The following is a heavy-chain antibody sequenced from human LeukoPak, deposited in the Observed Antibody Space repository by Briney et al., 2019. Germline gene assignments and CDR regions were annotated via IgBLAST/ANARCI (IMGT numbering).Heavy chain of an antibody. V-gene: IGHV4-30-4*01. Sequence: SETLSLTCTVSGGSISSGDYYWTWIRQPPGKGLEWIEYIYYSGNTHYNPSLKSRVSISVDTAKNQFSLNLSSVTAADTAVYYCARDQNKYDSSGYYYYRYGMDVWGQGTTVTVSS. CDR3: ARDQNKYDSSGYYYYRYGMDV. J-gene: IGHJ6*02. CDR1: GGSISSGDYY. CDR2: IYYSGNT. D-gene: IGHD3-22*01.